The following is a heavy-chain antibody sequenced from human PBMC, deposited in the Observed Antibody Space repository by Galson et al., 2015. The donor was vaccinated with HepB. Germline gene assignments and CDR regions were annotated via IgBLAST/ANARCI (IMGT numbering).Heavy chain of an antibody. J-gene: IGHJ6*02. CDR3: ARGVRGGYYYGMDV. D-gene: IGHD3-16*01. Sequence: SLRLSCAASRFTVSSNYMSWVRQAPGKGLEWVSVIYSGGSTYYADSVKGRFTISRDNSKNTLYLQMNSLRAEDTAVYYCARGVRGGYYYGMDVWGQGTTVTVSS. CDR1: RFTVSSNY. V-gene: IGHV3-53*01. CDR2: IYSGGST.